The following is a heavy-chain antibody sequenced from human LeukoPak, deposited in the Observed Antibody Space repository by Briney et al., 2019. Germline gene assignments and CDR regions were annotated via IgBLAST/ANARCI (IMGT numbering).Heavy chain of an antibody. CDR3: ARAAWVSTSSKYYFDN. CDR1: GYTFTSYD. J-gene: IGHJ4*02. D-gene: IGHD2-21*01. CDR2: MNPNSGNT. Sequence: GASVKVSCKASGYTFTSYDTNWVRQATGQGLEWMGWMNPNSGNTGYAQKFQGRVTMTRNTSISTAYMELSSLRSEDTALYYCARAAWVSTSSKYYFDNWGQGTLVTVSS. V-gene: IGHV1-8*01.